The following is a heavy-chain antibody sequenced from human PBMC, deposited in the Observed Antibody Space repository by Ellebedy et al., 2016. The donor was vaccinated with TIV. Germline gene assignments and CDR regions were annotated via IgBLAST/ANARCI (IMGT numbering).Heavy chain of an antibody. J-gene: IGHJ4*02. CDR1: GFTFNTYS. CDR2: ISSSSSYI. V-gene: IGHV3-21*04. Sequence: PGGSLRLSCAASGFTFNTYSMNWVRQAPGKGLEWVSSISSSSSYIYYADSVKGRFTISRDNAKNSLYLQMNSLRAEDTAVYYCARDMSYGDYDYWGQGTLVTVSS. D-gene: IGHD4-17*01. CDR3: ARDMSYGDYDY.